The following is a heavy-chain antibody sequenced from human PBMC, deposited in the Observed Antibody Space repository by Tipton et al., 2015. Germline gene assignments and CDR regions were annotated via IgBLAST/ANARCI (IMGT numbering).Heavy chain of an antibody. CDR1: GGSISSANYY. Sequence: TLSLTCTVSGGSISSANYYWSWIRLPPGKGLEWIGYILHNGSTCCNPSLKSRLTTSIDTSKNQFSLNLTSVTAADTAMYYCARGGGDDYIWGSSRFDSWGQGILVTVSS. CDR2: ILHNGST. J-gene: IGHJ5*01. D-gene: IGHD3-16*02. V-gene: IGHV4-30-4*01. CDR3: ARGGGDDYIWGSSRFDS.